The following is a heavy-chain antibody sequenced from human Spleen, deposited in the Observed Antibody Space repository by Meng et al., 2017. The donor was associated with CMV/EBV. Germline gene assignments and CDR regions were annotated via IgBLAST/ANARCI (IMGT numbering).Heavy chain of an antibody. CDR3: ARGDMGA. J-gene: IGHJ5*02. D-gene: IGHD3-16*01. Sequence: SGKVSCKASGYTFTGYYLHWGRQAPGQGPEWMGGINPNSGDTNSAQNLQGRVTMTRDTSISTAYMDLSSLKSDDTAVYFCARGDMGALGQGTLVTVSS. CDR2: INPNSGDT. CDR1: GYTFTGYY. V-gene: IGHV1-2*02.